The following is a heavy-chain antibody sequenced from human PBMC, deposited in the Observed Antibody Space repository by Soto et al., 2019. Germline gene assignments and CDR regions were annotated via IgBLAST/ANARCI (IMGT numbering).Heavy chain of an antibody. V-gene: IGHV4-31*03. CDR1: GGSISSGGYY. D-gene: IGHD4-17*01. Sequence: SETLSLTCTVSGGSISSGGYYWSWIRQHPGKGLEWIGYIYYSGSTYYNPSLKSRVTISVDTSKNQFSLKLSSVTAADTAVYYCARAPSGGVTKMSLDYWGQGTLVTVSS. J-gene: IGHJ4*02. CDR3: ARAPSGGVTKMSLDY. CDR2: IYYSGST.